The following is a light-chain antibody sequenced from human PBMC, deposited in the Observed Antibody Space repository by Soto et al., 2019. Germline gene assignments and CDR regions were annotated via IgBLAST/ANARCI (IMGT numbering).Light chain of an antibody. J-gene: IGKJ5*01. Sequence: DIEMTESPSSVASSVGDIFTITCRASQDISGWLAWYQQKPGKAPKLLIYAASSLQSGVPSRFSGSGSGTYFTLTISSLQPEDFATYYCLQANTFPITFGQGTRLEIK. V-gene: IGKV1-12*01. CDR1: QDISGW. CDR3: LQANTFPIT. CDR2: AAS.